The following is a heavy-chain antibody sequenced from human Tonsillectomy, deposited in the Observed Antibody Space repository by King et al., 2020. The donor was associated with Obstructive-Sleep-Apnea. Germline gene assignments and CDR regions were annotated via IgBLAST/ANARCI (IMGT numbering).Heavy chain of an antibody. Sequence: LQLQESGTGLVKPSETLSLTCTVSAGSISSSSYYWGWIRQSPGKGLEWIGNIYYTGSTYYNPSLKSRVTISIDTSKNQFSLKLSSVSAADTAVYYCAKARGYLHTVGLYNRFQPWGQGNPVTVS. CDR2: IYYTGST. CDR3: AKARGYLHTVGLYNRFQP. D-gene: IGHD2-15*01. J-gene: IGHJ5*02. V-gene: IGHV4-39*07. CDR1: AGSISSSSYY.